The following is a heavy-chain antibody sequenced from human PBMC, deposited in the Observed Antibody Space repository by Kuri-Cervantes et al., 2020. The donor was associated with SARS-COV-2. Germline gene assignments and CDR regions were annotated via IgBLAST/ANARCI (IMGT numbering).Heavy chain of an antibody. Sequence: LSLTCAASGFTFSGSAMHWVRQASGKGLEWVGRIRSKANSYATAYAASVKGRFTISRDDSKNTAYLQMNSLKTEDTAVYYCTFDYYDSSGYFLFDYWGQGTLVTVSS. J-gene: IGHJ4*02. CDR2: IRSKANSYAT. V-gene: IGHV3-73*01. CDR3: TFDYYDSSGYFLFDY. CDR1: GFTFSGSA. D-gene: IGHD3-22*01.